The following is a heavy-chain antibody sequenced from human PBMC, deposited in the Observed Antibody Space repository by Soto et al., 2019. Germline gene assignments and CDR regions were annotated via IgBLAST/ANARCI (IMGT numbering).Heavy chain of an antibody. V-gene: IGHV3-23*01. J-gene: IGHJ4*02. CDR2: ISGSGGST. CDR1: GFTFSSYV. D-gene: IGHD2-8*01. Sequence: EVQLLESGGGLVQPGGSLRLSCAASGFTFSSYVMSWVRQAPGKGLEWVSAISGSGGSTYYADSVKGRFTISRDNSKNTLYLQMNSLRAEDTAVYYCAESRWSDIVLMVYDYWGQGTLVTVSS. CDR3: AESRWSDIVLMVYDY.